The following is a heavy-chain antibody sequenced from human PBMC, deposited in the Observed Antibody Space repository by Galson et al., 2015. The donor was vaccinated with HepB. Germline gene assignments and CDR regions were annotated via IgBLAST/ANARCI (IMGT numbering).Heavy chain of an antibody. CDR3: VRPRGAGAGDYQNWYFDL. Sequence: SLRLSCAASGFSFSYFPMHWVRQAPGKGLDWVAVISYTGKYTNYADSGKGRFTISRDNSKNALYLQMNSLRVEDTAPYYCVRPRGAGAGDYQNWYFDLWGRGTLVTVSS. CDR2: ISYTGKYT. D-gene: IGHD4-17*01. CDR1: GFSFSYFP. J-gene: IGHJ2*01. V-gene: IGHV3-30*04.